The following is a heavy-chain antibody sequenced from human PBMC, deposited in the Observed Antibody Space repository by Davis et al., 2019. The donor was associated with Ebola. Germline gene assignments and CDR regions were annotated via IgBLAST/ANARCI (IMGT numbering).Heavy chain of an antibody. CDR1: VFTFSSYA. CDR3: AKVRAIVGANYFDY. V-gene: IGHV3-23*01. CDR2: ISGSGGST. Sequence: GALRLSCAASVFTFSSYAMSWVRHSPGKGLEWVSAISGSGGSTYYADSVKGRFTISRDNSTNTLYLQMNSLRAEDTAVYYCAKVRAIVGANYFDYWGQGTLVTVSS. J-gene: IGHJ4*02. D-gene: IGHD1-26*01.